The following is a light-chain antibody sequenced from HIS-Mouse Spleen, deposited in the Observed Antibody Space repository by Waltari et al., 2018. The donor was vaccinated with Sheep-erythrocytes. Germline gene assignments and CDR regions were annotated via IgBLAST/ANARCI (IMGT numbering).Light chain of an antibody. CDR2: SNN. Sequence: QSVLTQTPSASGTPGQRVTISCSGSSSNIGSNTVNWYQQLPGTAPKLLIDSNNQRPSWDPDRFSVSKSVTSASLAISGHQSEDDADYYCAAWDDSLHGPVFGGGTKLTVL. CDR3: AAWDDSLHGPV. V-gene: IGLV1-44*01. J-gene: IGLJ3*02. CDR1: SSNIGSNT.